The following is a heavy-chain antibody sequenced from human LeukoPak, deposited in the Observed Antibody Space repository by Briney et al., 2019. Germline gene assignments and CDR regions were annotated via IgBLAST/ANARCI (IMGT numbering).Heavy chain of an antibody. CDR1: GYTFTGYY. Sequence: ASVKVSCKASGYTFTGYYMHWVRQAPGQGLEWMGWINPNSGGTIYAQKFQGRVTLTRDTSINTAYMELSRLRSDDTAVYYCARYNCGSDCYLYYYYMDVWGKGTTVTVSS. J-gene: IGHJ6*03. D-gene: IGHD2-21*01. CDR2: INPNSGGT. CDR3: ARYNCGSDCYLYYYYMDV. V-gene: IGHV1-2*02.